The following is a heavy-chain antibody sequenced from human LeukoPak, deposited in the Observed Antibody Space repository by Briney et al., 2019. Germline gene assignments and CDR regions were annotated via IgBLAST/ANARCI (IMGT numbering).Heavy chain of an antibody. D-gene: IGHD3-3*01. Sequence: SVKVSCKASGGTFSSYAISWVRQAPGQGLEWMGRIIPIFGTANYAQKFQGRVTITTDESTSTAYMELSSLRSEDTAVYYCARDDYDFWSGYQHQAMDVWGKGTTVTVSS. CDR3: ARDDYDFWSGYQHQAMDV. J-gene: IGHJ6*04. CDR1: GGTFSSYA. V-gene: IGHV1-69*05. CDR2: IIPIFGTA.